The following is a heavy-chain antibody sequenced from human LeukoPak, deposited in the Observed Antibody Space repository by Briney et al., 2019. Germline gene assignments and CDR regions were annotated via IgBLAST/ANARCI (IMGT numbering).Heavy chain of an antibody. J-gene: IGHJ4*02. CDR2: IRYDSSKK. V-gene: IGHV3-30*02. CDR3: ARGYSYGNFDY. Sequence: GGSLRLSCVASGFSFSNYGMHWVRQAPGKGLEWVTFIRYDSSKKYYADSVKGRFAISRDNSKNTLYLQMNSLRAEDTAIYYCARGYSYGNFDYWGQGTLVTVSS. D-gene: IGHD5-18*01. CDR1: GFSFSNYG.